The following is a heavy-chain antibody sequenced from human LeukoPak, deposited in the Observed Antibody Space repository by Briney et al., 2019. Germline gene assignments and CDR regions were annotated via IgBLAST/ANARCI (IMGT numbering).Heavy chain of an antibody. CDR3: LGGVAADY. D-gene: IGHD3-16*01. Sequence: QAGGSLRLSCAASRFTFSYYWMTWVRQAPGKGVEWVANIKQDASDKHYADSVKGRFTISRDNAKNSLYLQMNRLRVEDTAVYYCLGGVAADYWGRGTLVTVSS. V-gene: IGHV3-7*01. J-gene: IGHJ4*02. CDR1: RFTFSYYW. CDR2: IKQDASDK.